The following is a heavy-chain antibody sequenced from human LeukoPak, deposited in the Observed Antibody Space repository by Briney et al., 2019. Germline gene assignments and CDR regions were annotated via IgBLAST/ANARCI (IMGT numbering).Heavy chain of an antibody. CDR2: IIPIFGTA. J-gene: IGHJ5*02. CDR3: ARDRESGSPSWFDP. D-gene: IGHD5-12*01. V-gene: IGHV1-69*01. CDR1: GGTFSSYA. Sequence: SVKVSCKASGGTFSSYAISWVRQAPGQGLEWMGGIIPIFGTADYAQKFQGRVTITADESTSTAYMELSSLRSEDTAVYYCARDRESGSPSWFDPWGQGTLVTVSS.